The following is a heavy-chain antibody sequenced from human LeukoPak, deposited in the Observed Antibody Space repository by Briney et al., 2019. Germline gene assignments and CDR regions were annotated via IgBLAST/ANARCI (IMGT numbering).Heavy chain of an antibody. CDR3: AKSVASGSYYNNDY. CDR1: GFSFSNYA. J-gene: IGHJ4*02. Sequence: GGSLRLSCAASGFSFSNYAMSWVRHAPGKGLDWVAGFTGSGGNTYYADSVKGRFTISRDNSKNTLYLQMNSLRVEDTAVYYCAKSVASGSYYNNDYWGQGTLVTVSS. V-gene: IGHV3-23*01. D-gene: IGHD3-10*01. CDR2: FTGSGGNT.